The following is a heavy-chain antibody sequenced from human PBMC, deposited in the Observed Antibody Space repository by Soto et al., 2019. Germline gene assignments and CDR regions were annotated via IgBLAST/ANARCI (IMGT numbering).Heavy chain of an antibody. CDR2: IYYSGST. V-gene: IGHV4-59*01. Sequence: SETLSLTCTVSGGSISSYYWSWIRQPPGKGLEWIGYIYYSGSTNYNPSLKSRVTISVDTSKNQFSLKLSSVTATDAAVYYCARDPGIAAAGPGGFDPWGQGTLDTVSS. CDR1: GGSISSYY. J-gene: IGHJ5*02. D-gene: IGHD6-13*01. CDR3: ARDPGIAAAGPGGFDP.